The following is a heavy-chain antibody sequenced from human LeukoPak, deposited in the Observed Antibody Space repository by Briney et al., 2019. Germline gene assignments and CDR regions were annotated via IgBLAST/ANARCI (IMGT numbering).Heavy chain of an antibody. Sequence: GGSLRLSCAASGFTFDDYAMHWVRQAPGKGLGWVSGISWNSGSIGYADSVKGRFTISRDNAKNSLYLQMNSLRAEDTALYYCAKDRAGDYYDSYFDYWGQGTLVTVSS. D-gene: IGHD3-22*01. J-gene: IGHJ4*02. V-gene: IGHV3-9*01. CDR2: ISWNSGSI. CDR3: AKDRAGDYYDSYFDY. CDR1: GFTFDDYA.